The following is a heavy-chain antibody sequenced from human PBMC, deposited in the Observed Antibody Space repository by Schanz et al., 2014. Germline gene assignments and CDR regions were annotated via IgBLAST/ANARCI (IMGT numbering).Heavy chain of an antibody. J-gene: IGHJ4*02. CDR1: GFTLSSYA. D-gene: IGHD1-1*01. V-gene: IGHV3-33*08. CDR2: IWNNGVTK. CDR3: ARAHGNNWYGKGLDY. Sequence: QVQLVESGGGVVQPGRPLRLSCAAYGFTLSSYAMHWVRQAPGKGLEWVAVIWNNGVTKYYADSVKGRFTISRDNSKNTLYLQRNSLRADDTAVYFCARAHGNNWYGKGLDYWGQGTQVTVS.